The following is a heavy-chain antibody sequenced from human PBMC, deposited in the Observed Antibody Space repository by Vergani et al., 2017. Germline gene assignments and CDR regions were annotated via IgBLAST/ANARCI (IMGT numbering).Heavy chain of an antibody. V-gene: IGHV3-30-3*01. CDR1: GFTFSSYA. J-gene: IGHJ4*02. CDR2: ISYDGSNK. D-gene: IGHD1-26*01. Sequence: QVQLVESGGGVVQPGRSLRLSCAASGFTFSSYAMHWVRQAPGKGLEWVAVISYDGSNKYYADSVKGRFTISRDNAKNSLYLQMNSLRAEDTAVYYCARESHSGSYPDYWGQGTLVTVSS. CDR3: ARESHSGSYPDY.